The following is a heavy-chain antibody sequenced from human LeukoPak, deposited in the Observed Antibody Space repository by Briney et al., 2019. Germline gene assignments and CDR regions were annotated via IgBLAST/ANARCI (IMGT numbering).Heavy chain of an antibody. CDR1: GFTFSSYS. J-gene: IGHJ4*02. CDR3: ARDLPIVVVTSGPFDY. CDR2: ISSSSSTI. V-gene: IGHV3-48*02. Sequence: GGSLRLSCAASGFTFSSYSMNWVRQAPGKGLEWVSYISSSSSTIYYADSVKGRLTISRDNAKNSLYLQMNSLRDEDTAVYYCARDLPIVVVTSGPFDYWGQGTLVTVSS. D-gene: IGHD3-22*01.